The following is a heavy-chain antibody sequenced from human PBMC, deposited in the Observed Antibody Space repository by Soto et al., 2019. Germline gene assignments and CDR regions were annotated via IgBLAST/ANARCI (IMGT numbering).Heavy chain of an antibody. CDR1: GFPFSSYA. Sequence: EVQLLESGGGLVQPGGSLRLSCAASGFPFSSYAMSWVRQAPGKGLEWVSAISGSGGSTYYADSVKGRFTISGNNSTNTLDLQVNRLRGEDTAVYYGAKGQWFDAFDIWGQGTMVTVSS. V-gene: IGHV3-23*01. J-gene: IGHJ3*02. CDR3: AKGQWFDAFDI. D-gene: IGHD3-22*01. CDR2: ISGSGGST.